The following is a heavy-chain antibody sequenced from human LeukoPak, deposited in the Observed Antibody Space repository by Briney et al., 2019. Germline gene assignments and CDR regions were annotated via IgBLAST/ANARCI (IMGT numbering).Heavy chain of an antibody. CDR2: TYYRSKWYN. CDR3: ARVKMQYYYGSGLSYYYGMDV. V-gene: IGHV6-1*01. Sequence: SQTLSLTCAISGDSVSSNSAAWNWIRQSPSRGLEWLGRTYYRSKWYNDYAVSVKSRITINPDTSKNQFSQQLNSVTPEDTAVYYCARVKMQYYYGSGLSYYYGMDVWGQGTTVTVSS. D-gene: IGHD3-10*01. J-gene: IGHJ6*02. CDR1: GDSVSSNSAA.